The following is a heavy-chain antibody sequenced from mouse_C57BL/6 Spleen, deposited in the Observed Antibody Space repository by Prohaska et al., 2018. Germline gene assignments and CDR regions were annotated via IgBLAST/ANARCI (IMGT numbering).Heavy chain of an antibody. CDR1: GYAFSSSW. CDR3: ARKSNYGGWYFDV. D-gene: IGHD2-5*01. CDR2: IYPGDGDT. Sequence: QVQLQQSGPELVKPGASVKISCKASGYAFSSSWMNWVKQRPGKGLEWIGRIYPGDGDTNYNGKFKGKATLTADKSSSTAYMQLSSLTSEDSAVYFCARKSNYGGWYFDVWGTGTTVTVSS. V-gene: IGHV1-82*01. J-gene: IGHJ1*03.